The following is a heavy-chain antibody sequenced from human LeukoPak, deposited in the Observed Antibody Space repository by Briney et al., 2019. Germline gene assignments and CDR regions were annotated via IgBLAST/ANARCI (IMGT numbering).Heavy chain of an antibody. Sequence: PSETLSLTCTVSGGSISSYYWSWIRQPPGKGLEWMGYIYYSGSTNYNPSLKSRVTISVDTSKNQFSLKLSSVTAAATAVYYCARVNFDWFTLDYWGQGTLVTVSS. J-gene: IGHJ4*02. CDR1: GGSISSYY. V-gene: IGHV4-59*01. CDR2: IYYSGST. CDR3: ARVNFDWFTLDY. D-gene: IGHD3-9*01.